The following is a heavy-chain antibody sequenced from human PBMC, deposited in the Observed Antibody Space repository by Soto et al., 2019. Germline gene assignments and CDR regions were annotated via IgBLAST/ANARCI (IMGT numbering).Heavy chain of an antibody. D-gene: IGHD3-22*01. V-gene: IGHV5-51*01. CDR3: AKQDDRGALEI. CDR2: IYPGDSDT. Sequence: GESLKISCKMSGKAFTSFWVVWVRQMPGRGLEWMGNIYPGDSDTRYTPPFQGQVTISADKSTNTAYLQWHSLQASDTALYYCAKQDDRGALEIWGQGTKVTVSS. J-gene: IGHJ3*02. CDR1: GKAFTSFW.